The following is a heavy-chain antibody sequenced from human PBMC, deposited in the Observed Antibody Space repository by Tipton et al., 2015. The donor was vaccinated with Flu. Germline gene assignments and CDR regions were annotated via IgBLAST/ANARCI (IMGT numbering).Heavy chain of an antibody. J-gene: IGHJ5*02. D-gene: IGHD6-19*01. CDR2: IYYRGTT. CDR1: GASISRNSYY. CDR3: AAVVGNGNWLDH. V-gene: IGHV4-39*07. Sequence: TLSLTCTVSGASISRNSYYWGWIRQSPEKGLEWIGSIYYRGTTYYNPSLKSRVMMSVDRSKNQFSLTLGSATAADTAVYYCAAVVGNGNWLDHWGQGIQVTVSS.